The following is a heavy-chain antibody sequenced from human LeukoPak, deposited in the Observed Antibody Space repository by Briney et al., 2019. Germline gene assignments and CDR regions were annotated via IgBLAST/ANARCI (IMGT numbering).Heavy chain of an antibody. V-gene: IGHV3-9*01. J-gene: IGHJ4*02. CDR2: ISWNSGSI. Sequence: GGSLRLSCAASGFTFDDYAMHWVRQAPGKGLEWVSGISWNSGSIGYADSVEGRFTISRDNAKNSLYLQMNSLRAEDTALYYCAKGLSFVVVPVSFDYWGQGTLVTVSS. D-gene: IGHD2-2*01. CDR3: AKGLSFVVVPVSFDY. CDR1: GFTFDDYA.